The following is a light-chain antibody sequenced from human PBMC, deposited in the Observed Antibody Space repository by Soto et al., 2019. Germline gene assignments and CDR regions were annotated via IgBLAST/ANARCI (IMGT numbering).Light chain of an antibody. Sequence: EIVLTQSPATLSLSPGERATLSCGASQSVSSSYLAWYQQKPGRAPRLLIYDASSRATGIPDRFSGSGSGTDFTLTISRLEPEDFAVDYCQQYGSSPYTFGQGTKLEIK. CDR1: QSVSSSY. J-gene: IGKJ2*01. V-gene: IGKV3D-20*01. CDR3: QQYGSSPYT. CDR2: DAS.